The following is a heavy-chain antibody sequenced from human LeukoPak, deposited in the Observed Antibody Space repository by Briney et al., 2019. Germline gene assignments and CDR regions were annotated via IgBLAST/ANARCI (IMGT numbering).Heavy chain of an antibody. J-gene: IGHJ5*02. CDR1: GYTLTELS. CDR2: FDPEDGET. D-gene: IGHD3-3*01. Sequence: ASVKVSCKVSGYTLTELSMHWVRQAPGKGLEWMGGFDPEDGETIYAQKFQGRVTMTEDTSTDTAYMELNSLRSDGTAVYYCARDDYRMTGRITIFPGFDPWGQGTLVTVSS. V-gene: IGHV1-24*01. CDR3: ARDDYRMTGRITIFPGFDP.